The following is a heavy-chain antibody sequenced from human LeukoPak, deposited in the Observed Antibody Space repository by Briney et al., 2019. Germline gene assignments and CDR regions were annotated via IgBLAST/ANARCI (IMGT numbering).Heavy chain of an antibody. D-gene: IGHD3-10*01. Sequence: NPSETLSLTCAVSGGSISSGGYSWSWIRQPPGKGLEWIGYIYHSGSTYYNPSLKSRVTISVDRSKNQFSLKLSSVTAADTAVYYCARGLLWFGELLYGFDYWDQGTLVTVSS. V-gene: IGHV4-30-2*01. J-gene: IGHJ4*02. CDR3: ARGLLWFGELLYGFDY. CDR2: IYHSGST. CDR1: GGSISSGGYS.